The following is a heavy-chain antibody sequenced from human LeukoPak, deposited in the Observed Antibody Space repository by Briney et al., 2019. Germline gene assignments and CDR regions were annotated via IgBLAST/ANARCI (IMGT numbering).Heavy chain of an antibody. CDR3: ARDGGAYCGGDCYSPNWYFDL. Sequence: GGSLRLSCAASGFTFSSYAMSWVRQAPGKGLEWVSSISSSSNYIYYADSVKGRFTISRDNAKNSLYLQMNSLRAEDTAVYYCARDGGAYCGGDCYSPNWYFDLWGRGTLVTVSS. J-gene: IGHJ2*01. CDR1: GFTFSSYA. CDR2: ISSSSNYI. V-gene: IGHV3-21*01. D-gene: IGHD2-21*02.